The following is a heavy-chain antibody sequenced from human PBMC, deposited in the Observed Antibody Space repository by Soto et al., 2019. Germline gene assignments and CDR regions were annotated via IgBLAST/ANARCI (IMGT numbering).Heavy chain of an antibody. CDR3: ARDVSGSGSYYLTHYDY. Sequence: VQLVESGGGLVQPGGSLRLSCAASGFTFSSYSMNWVRQAPGKGLEWVSYISSSSSTIYYADSVKGRFTISRDNAKNSLYLQMNSLRAEDTAVYYCARDVSGSGSYYLTHYDYWGQGTLVTVSS. J-gene: IGHJ4*02. D-gene: IGHD3-10*01. CDR1: GFTFSSYS. CDR2: ISSSSSTI. V-gene: IGHV3-48*01.